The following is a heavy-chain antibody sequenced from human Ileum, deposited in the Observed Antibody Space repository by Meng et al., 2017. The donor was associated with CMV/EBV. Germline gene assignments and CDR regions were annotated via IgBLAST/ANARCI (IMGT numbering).Heavy chain of an antibody. J-gene: IGHJ4*02. CDR2: IRYDGITK. D-gene: IGHD6-19*01. CDR1: GFTFNTYG. Sequence: GGSLRLSCAASGFTFNTYGVHWVRQAPGKGLEWIAYIRYDGITKYYADSVKGRFTISKDNSKIDLQISSLSAEDTALYYCAKDRGIAEAGTRRYYFDYWGQGTLVTVSS. V-gene: IGHV3-30*02. CDR3: AKDRGIAEAGTRRYYFDY.